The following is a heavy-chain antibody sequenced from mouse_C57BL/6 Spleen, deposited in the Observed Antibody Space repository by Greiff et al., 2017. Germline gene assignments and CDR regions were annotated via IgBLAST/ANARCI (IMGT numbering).Heavy chain of an antibody. CDR3: GIYYDYDRRCDY. Sequence: QVQLQQSGPELVKPGASVKISCKASGYAFSSSWMNWVKQRPGKGLEWIGRIYPGDGDTNYNGKFKGKATLTADKSSSTAYMQLSSLTSEDSAVYFCGIYYDYDRRCDYWGQGTTLTVSS. CDR2: IYPGDGDT. V-gene: IGHV1-82*01. CDR1: GYAFSSSW. D-gene: IGHD2-4*01. J-gene: IGHJ2*01.